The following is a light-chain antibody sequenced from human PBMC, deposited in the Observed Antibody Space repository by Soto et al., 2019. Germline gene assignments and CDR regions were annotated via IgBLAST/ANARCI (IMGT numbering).Light chain of an antibody. CDR2: GAS. Sequence: EIVLTQSPGTLSWSPGERATLSCTASQTVSTNYLAWYQQKPGQAPRLLIYGASKRATGIPDRFSGSGSGTDFTLTISSLQPDDFAIYYCQQSYSSPITFGRGTRLEIK. CDR3: QQSYSSPIT. V-gene: IGKV3-20*01. CDR1: QTVSTNY. J-gene: IGKJ5*01.